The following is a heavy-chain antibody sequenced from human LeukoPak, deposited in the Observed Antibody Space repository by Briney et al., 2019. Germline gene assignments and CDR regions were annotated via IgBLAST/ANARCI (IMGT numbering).Heavy chain of an antibody. CDR2: ISSSSSYI. V-gene: IGHV3-21*01. D-gene: IGHD3-10*01. Sequence: GGSLRLSCAASGFTFSSYTMNWVRQAPGKGLEWVSSISSSSSYIYHADSVKGRFTFSRDNAKNSLYLQMNSLRAEDTAVYYCARSGWFGELGFDYWGQGTLVTASS. J-gene: IGHJ4*02. CDR1: GFTFSSYT. CDR3: ARSGWFGELGFDY.